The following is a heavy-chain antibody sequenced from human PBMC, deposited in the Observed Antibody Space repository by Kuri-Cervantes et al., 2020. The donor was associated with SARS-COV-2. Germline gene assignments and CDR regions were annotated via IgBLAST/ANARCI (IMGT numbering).Heavy chain of an antibody. CDR1: GGSITSSSSY. D-gene: IGHD3-3*01. V-gene: IGHV4-39*01. CDR2: IYYSGST. J-gene: IGHJ4*02. Sequence: LRLSCTVSGGSITSSSSYWGWIRQPPGKGLEWIGSIYYSGSTYYNPSLKSRVTISVDTSKNQFSLKLSSVTAADTAVYYCARHQMGSITIFGVVTQNYYFDYWGQGTLVTVSS. CDR3: ARHQMGSITIFGVVTQNYYFDY.